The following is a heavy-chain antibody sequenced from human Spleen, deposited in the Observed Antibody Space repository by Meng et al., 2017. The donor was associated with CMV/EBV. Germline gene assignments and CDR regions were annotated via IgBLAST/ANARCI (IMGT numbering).Heavy chain of an antibody. Sequence: ASVKVSCKASGYTFTSYGISWVRQAPGQGLEWMGWISAYNGDTNYAQKFQGRATMTTDTSTSTAYMELRSLRSDDAAVYYCARGEVWDSSAWFYYWGQGTLVTVSS. V-gene: IGHV1-18*01. CDR2: ISAYNGDT. J-gene: IGHJ4*02. CDR1: GYTFTSYG. D-gene: IGHD6-13*01. CDR3: ARGEVWDSSAWFYY.